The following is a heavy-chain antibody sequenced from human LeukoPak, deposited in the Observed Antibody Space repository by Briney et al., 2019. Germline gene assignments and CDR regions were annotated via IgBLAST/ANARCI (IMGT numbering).Heavy chain of an antibody. J-gene: IGHJ6*02. V-gene: IGHV1-8*02. CDR2: MNPNSGNT. CDR3: ARVDDLLLWPQNYYGMDV. D-gene: IGHD3-10*01. CDR1: GYTFTDYY. Sequence: ASVKVSCKASGYTFTDYYMHWVRQAPGQGLEWMGWMNPNSGNTGYAQKFQGRVTMTRNTSISTAYMELSSLRSEDTAVYYCARVDDLLLWPQNYYGMDVWGQGTTVTVSS.